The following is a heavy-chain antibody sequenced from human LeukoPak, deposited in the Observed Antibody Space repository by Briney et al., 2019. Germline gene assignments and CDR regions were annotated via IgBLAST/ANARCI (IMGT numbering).Heavy chain of an antibody. Sequence: PSETLSPTCTVSGGSISSSSYYWGWIRQPPGKGLEWIGSIYYSGSTYYNPSLKSRVTISVDTSKNQFSLKLSSVTAADTAVYYCARLSKRVGATMEWGQGTLVTVSS. D-gene: IGHD1-26*01. V-gene: IGHV4-39*01. J-gene: IGHJ4*02. CDR2: IYYSGST. CDR1: GGSISSSSYY. CDR3: ARLSKRVGATME.